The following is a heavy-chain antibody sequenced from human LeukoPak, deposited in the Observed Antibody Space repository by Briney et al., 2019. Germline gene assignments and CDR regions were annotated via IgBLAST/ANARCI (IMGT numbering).Heavy chain of an antibody. D-gene: IGHD2-15*01. V-gene: IGHV1-69*02. CDR3: ANHVVRGWFDA. Sequence: ASVKLSCKASGASFSSYTISWVRHPPAQGLEWMGRVITILGRTNYDHKFQDRGAVTADKSTSTAYVEPSRLRSEDTAVYYCANHVVRGWFDAWGKRTLVSV. CDR1: GASFSSYT. J-gene: IGHJ5*02. CDR2: VITILGRT.